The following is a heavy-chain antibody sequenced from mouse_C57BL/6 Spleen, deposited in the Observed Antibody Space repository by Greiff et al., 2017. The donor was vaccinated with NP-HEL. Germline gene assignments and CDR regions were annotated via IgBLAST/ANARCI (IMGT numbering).Heavy chain of an antibody. CDR3: ARESPRYYFDY. CDR1: GYTFTSYW. J-gene: IGHJ2*01. CDR2: IDPSDSET. V-gene: IGHV1-52*01. D-gene: IGHD1-1*01. Sequence: QVQLQQPGAELVRPGSSVKLSCKASGYTFTSYWMHWVKQRPIQGLEWIGNIDPSDSETHYNQKFKDKATLTVDKSSSTAYMQLSSLTSEDSAVYYCARESPRYYFDYWGQGTTLTVSS.